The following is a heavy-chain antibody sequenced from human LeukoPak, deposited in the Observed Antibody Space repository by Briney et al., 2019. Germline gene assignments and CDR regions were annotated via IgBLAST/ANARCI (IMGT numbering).Heavy chain of an antibody. CDR1: GGSISIGSYY. J-gene: IGHJ4*02. V-gene: IGHV4-61*01. D-gene: IGHD3-22*01. CDR2: IYYSGST. Sequence: SETLSLTCSVSGGSISIGSYYWSWIRQPPGKGLEWLGYIYYSGSTNYHPSLKSRVTISGDTSKNQFSLKLSSVTAADTAVYFCARVDYDGSGYNFDYWGQGTLVTVSS. CDR3: ARVDYDGSGYNFDY.